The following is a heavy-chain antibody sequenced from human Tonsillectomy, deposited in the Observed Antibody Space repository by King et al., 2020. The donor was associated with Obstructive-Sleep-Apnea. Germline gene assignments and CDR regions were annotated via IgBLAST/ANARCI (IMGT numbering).Heavy chain of an antibody. CDR3: STMIRPWAPLDS. D-gene: IGHD3-16*01. CDR1: GASMSSFH. CDR2: VDNSGNT. J-gene: IGHJ4*02. V-gene: IGHV4-4*08. Sequence: QLQESGPGLVKPSATLTLTCTVSGASMSSFHWSWIRQPPGKGLEWIGHVDNSGNTNYNPSLKSRVTISVDTSKNQFSLNLRSVTAADTAVYFCSTMIRPWAPLDSWGQGTLVTVSS.